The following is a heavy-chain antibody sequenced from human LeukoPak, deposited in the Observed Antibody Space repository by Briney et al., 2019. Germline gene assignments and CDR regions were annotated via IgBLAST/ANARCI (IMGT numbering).Heavy chain of an antibody. CDR3: AKDGRITIFGVVRN. D-gene: IGHD3-3*01. Sequence: TGGSLRLSCAASGFTFSSYGMHWVRQAPGKGLEWVAVISYDGSNKYYADSVKGRFTISRDNSKNTLYLQMNSLRAEDMAVYYCAKDGRITIFGVVRNWGQGTLVTVSS. CDR2: ISYDGSNK. J-gene: IGHJ4*02. V-gene: IGHV3-30*18. CDR1: GFTFSSYG.